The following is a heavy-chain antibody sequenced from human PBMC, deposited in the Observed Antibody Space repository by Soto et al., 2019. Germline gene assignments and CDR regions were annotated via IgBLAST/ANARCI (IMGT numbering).Heavy chain of an antibody. Sequence: QVQLVQSGAEVKKPGASVKVSCKTSGYSFSEFRMHWVRQAPGQGLEWMGWVNPINGNTNYAQYFQGRVTMTRDASTKTVYMELSSLTSDDTSTVYCARENGNFDYWGQGTLITVSS. D-gene: IGHD1-26*01. CDR1: GYSFSEFR. CDR3: ARENGNFDY. V-gene: IGHV1-2*02. CDR2: VNPINGNT. J-gene: IGHJ4*02.